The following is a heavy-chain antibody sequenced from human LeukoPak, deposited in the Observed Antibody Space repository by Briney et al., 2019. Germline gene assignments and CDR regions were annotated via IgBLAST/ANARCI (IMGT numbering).Heavy chain of an antibody. J-gene: IGHJ3*02. Sequence: GGSLRLFCAASGFTFSSYSMNWVRQAPGKGLEWVSSISSSSYIYYADSVKGRFTISRDNAKNSLYLQMNSLRAEDTAVYYCARVPFEYSSSSDAFDIWGQGTMVTVSS. V-gene: IGHV3-21*01. CDR2: ISSSSYI. D-gene: IGHD6-6*01. CDR3: ARVPFEYSSSSDAFDI. CDR1: GFTFSSYS.